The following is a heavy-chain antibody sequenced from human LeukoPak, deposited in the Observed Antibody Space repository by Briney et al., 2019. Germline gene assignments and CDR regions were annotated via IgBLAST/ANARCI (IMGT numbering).Heavy chain of an antibody. CDR1: GGSISSGSYY. Sequence: SQTLSLTCTVSGGSISSGSYYWSWIRQPAGKGLEWIGRIYTSGSTNYSPSLKSRVTISVDTSKNQFSLKLSSVTAADTAVYYCARDPDCSSTSCYFPKYYYYYGMDVWGQGTTVTVSS. D-gene: IGHD2-2*01. CDR2: IYTSGST. CDR3: ARDPDCSSTSCYFPKYYYYYGMDV. J-gene: IGHJ6*02. V-gene: IGHV4-61*02.